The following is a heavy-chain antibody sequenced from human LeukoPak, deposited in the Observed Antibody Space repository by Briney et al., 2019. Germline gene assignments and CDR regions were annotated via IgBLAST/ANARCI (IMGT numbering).Heavy chain of an antibody. V-gene: IGHV3-48*04. CDR3: ARDGPHYDLDV. CDR2: ISSDSTSI. CDR1: GFTFSSYR. D-gene: IGHD3-3*01. Sequence: GGSLRLSCAASGFTFSSYRMNWVRQAPGKGLDWVASISSDSTSIDYADSVKGRFTISRDISKNSLYLQMNSLRAEDTAVYYCARDGPHYDLDVWGQGTTVTVSS. J-gene: IGHJ6*02.